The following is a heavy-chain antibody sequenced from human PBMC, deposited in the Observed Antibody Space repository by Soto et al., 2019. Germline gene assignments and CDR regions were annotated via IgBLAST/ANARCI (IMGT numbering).Heavy chain of an antibody. D-gene: IGHD2-15*01. V-gene: IGHV4-59*01. CDR3: ARGHLGITTTGTWYDFDY. Sequence: WTWFRQPPGKGLEYIGYIYYSGRTYYNPSLKSRVTISVDTSKNQFSLKLSSVTAADTAVYYCARGHLGITTTGTWYDFDYWGQGTLVTVSS. CDR2: IYYSGRT. J-gene: IGHJ4*02.